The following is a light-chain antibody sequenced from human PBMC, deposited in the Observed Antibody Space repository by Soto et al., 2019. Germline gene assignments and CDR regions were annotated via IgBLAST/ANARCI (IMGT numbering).Light chain of an antibody. V-gene: IGKV3-15*01. Sequence: EIVMTQSPATLSVSPGERGTLSCRASQSVSSNLAWYQQKPGQAPRLLIYGASTRATVIPARFSGSGSGTEFTLTISSLQSEDFAVYYCQQYSNWPITFGPGTKVDIK. CDR1: QSVSSN. J-gene: IGKJ3*01. CDR3: QQYSNWPIT. CDR2: GAS.